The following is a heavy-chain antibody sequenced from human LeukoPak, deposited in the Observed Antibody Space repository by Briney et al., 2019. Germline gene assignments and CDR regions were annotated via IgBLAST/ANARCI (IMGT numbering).Heavy chain of an antibody. V-gene: IGHV3-48*01. J-gene: IGHJ4*02. CDR3: ASAVLRFTNNLMDGYN. Sequence: GGSLRLSCAASGFTFSSYEMNWVRQAPGKGLEWVSYISSSSSTIYYADSVKGRFTISRDNAKNSLYLQMNSLRAEDTAVYYCASAVLRFTNNLMDGYNWGQGTLVTVSS. CDR1: GFTFSSYE. D-gene: IGHD3-3*01. CDR2: ISSSSSTI.